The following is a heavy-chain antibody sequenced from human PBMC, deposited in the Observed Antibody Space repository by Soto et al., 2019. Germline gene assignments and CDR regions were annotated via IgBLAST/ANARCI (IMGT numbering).Heavy chain of an antibody. D-gene: IGHD3-10*01. J-gene: IGHJ3*01. V-gene: IGHV3-74*03. CDR2: INSDGSPT. CDR1: GFTFRNYW. Sequence: SGGSLRLSCAASGFTFRNYWMHWVRQAPGKGLVWVSRINSDGSPTTYADSVKGRFTISRDNAKNTLYLQMNSLRAEDTAVYYCARRGDGFDLWGQGTMVTVSS. CDR3: ARRGDGFDL.